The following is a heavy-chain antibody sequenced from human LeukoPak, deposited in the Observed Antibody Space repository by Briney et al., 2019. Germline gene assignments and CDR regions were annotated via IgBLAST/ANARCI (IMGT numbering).Heavy chain of an antibody. CDR1: GYTFTGYY. D-gene: IGHD3-10*01. V-gene: IGHV1-2*02. J-gene: IGHJ6*02. CDR3: AREWFGEKYYYYGMDV. CDR2: INPNSGGT. Sequence: ASVKVSCKASGYTFTGYYMHWVRQAPGQGLEWMGWINPNSGGTNYAQKFQGRVTMTRDTSISTAYMELSRLRSDDTAVYYCAREWFGEKYYYYGMDVWGQGTLVTVSS.